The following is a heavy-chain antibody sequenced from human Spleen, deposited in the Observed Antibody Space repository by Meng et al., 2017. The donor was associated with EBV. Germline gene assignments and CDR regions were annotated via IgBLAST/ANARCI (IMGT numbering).Heavy chain of an antibody. V-gene: IGHV1-69*01. D-gene: IGHD4-11*01. CDR1: GSIFSSYD. Sequence: HVQAVQCGCEVKKPGSSVKVSCKAYGSIFSSYDISWVRQAPGQGLEWMGGIIPIFGTANYAQKFQGRVTITADESTSTAYMELSSLRSEDTAVYYCARGGTRLSTTVTTFDYWGQGTLVTVSS. CDR2: IIPIFGTA. CDR3: ARGGTRLSTTVTTFDY. J-gene: IGHJ4*02.